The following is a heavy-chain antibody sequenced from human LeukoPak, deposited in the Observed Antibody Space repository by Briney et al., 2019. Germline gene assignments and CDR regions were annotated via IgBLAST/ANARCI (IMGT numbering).Heavy chain of an antibody. CDR2: MNPNSGNT. V-gene: IGHV1-8*01. D-gene: IGHD2-21*02. J-gene: IGHJ5*02. Sequence: ASVKVSCKASGYTFTSYDINWVRQATGQGLEWMGWMNPNSGNTGYAQKFQGRVTMTRNTSISTAYMELSSLRSEDTAVYYCAHDSSGDFRFDPWGQGTLVTVSS. CDR3: AHDSSGDFRFDP. CDR1: GYTFTSYD.